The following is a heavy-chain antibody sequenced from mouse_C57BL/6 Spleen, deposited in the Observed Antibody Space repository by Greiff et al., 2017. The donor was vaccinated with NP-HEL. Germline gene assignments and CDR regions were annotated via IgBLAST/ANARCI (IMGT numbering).Heavy chain of an antibody. CDR2: IRNKANGYTT. D-gene: IGHD1-1*01. CDR3: ARSSSPAWFAY. V-gene: IGHV7-3*01. J-gene: IGHJ3*01. Sequence: EVQLVESGGGLVQPGGSLSLSCAASGFTFTDYYMSWVRQPPGKALEWLGFIRNKANGYTTEYSASVNGRFTISRDNSQSILYLQMNALRAEDSATYYCARSSSPAWFAYWGQGTLVTVSA. CDR1: GFTFTDYY.